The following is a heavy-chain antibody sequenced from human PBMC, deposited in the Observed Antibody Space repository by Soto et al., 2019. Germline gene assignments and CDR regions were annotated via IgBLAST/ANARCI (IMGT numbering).Heavy chain of an antibody. CDR1: GGSISKYY. CDR2: IYYSGST. J-gene: IGHJ4*02. V-gene: IGHV4-59*08. Sequence: SETRSLTCTVAGGSISKYYWSWIRQPPGKGLEWTGYIYYSGSTNYNPSLKSRVTISVDTSKNQFSLELSSTTAADTAVYFCARLTSTSSWYTLAYWGQGTLVTVSS. D-gene: IGHD6-13*01. CDR3: ARLTSTSSWYTLAY.